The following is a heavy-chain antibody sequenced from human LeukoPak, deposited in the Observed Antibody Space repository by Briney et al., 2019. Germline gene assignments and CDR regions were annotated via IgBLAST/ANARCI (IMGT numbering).Heavy chain of an antibody. D-gene: IGHD4-17*01. CDR1: GFTFSSYS. J-gene: IGHJ4*02. V-gene: IGHV3-30*18. CDR2: MSNSGENT. CDR3: AKGGASVTRYVDY. Sequence: DPGRSLRLSCAASGFTFSSYSMQWVRQTPGKGLEGVGIMSNSGENTFYGEAVKGRFTISRDNSQNTLYLQMNSLRPEDTAVYYCAKGGASVTRYVDYWGQGTLVTVSS.